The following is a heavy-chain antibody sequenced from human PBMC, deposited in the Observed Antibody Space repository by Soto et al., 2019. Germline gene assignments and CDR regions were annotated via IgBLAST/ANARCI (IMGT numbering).Heavy chain of an antibody. J-gene: IGHJ4*02. V-gene: IGHV2-5*01. CDR3: AHRYGGNYYRWYFDY. CDR2: ISWKDEK. CDR1: VFSLSTSGAG. D-gene: IGHD1-26*01. Sequence: QITLKESGPTLVKPTQTLTVTCTFSVFSLSTSGAGVGWIRQSPGKAPEWLALISWKDEKRYNPGLQSRLTITKDTAKNQVVLTMTDLDPVDTAPYFCAHRYGGNYYRWYFDYWGQGTLVTVSS.